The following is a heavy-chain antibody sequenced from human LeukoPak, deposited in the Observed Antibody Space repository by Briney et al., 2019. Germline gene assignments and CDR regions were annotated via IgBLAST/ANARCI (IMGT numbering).Heavy chain of an antibody. CDR2: IYTSGST. V-gene: IGHV4-4*07. J-gene: IGHJ5*02. CDR1: GGSISSYY. D-gene: IGHD3-10*01. CDR3: ARTRTRTITMVRGGTPPCWFDP. Sequence: SETLSLTCTVSGGSISSYYWSWIRQPAGKGLEWIGRIYTSGSTTYNPSLKSRVTMSVDTSKNQFSLKLSSVTAADTAVYYCARTRTRTITMVRGGTPPCWFDPWGQGTLVTVSS.